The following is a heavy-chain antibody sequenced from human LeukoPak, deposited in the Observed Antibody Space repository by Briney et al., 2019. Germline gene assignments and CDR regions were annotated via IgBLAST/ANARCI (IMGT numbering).Heavy chain of an antibody. V-gene: IGHV4-39*01. D-gene: IGHD6-6*01. CDR1: GGSISSSSYY. J-gene: IGHJ4*02. CDR2: IYYSGST. Sequence: SETLSLTCTVSGGSISSSSYYWGWIRQPPGKGLEWIGSIYYSGSTYYNPSLKSRVTISVDTSKNQFSLKLSSVTAADTAVYYRASFPVAASHEDFDYWGQGTLVTVSS. CDR3: ASFPVAASHEDFDY.